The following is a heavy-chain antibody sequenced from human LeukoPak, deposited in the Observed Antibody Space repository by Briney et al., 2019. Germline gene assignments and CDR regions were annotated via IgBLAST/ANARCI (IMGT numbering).Heavy chain of an antibody. J-gene: IGHJ4*02. Sequence: PSETLSLTCAVYGGSFSGYYWTWIRQPPGKGLEWIGEINHSGTTNYNPSLKSRVTISVDASKNRFSLKLSSVTAADTAVYYCARGRAGYYRDYWGQGTLVTVSS. D-gene: IGHD3-22*01. CDR3: ARGRAGYYRDY. V-gene: IGHV4-34*01. CDR1: GGSFSGYY. CDR2: INHSGTT.